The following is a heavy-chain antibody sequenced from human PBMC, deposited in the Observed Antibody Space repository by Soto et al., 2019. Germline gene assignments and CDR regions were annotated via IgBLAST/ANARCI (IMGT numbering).Heavy chain of an antibody. CDR3: AHTYYYDSSGYDHY. CDR1: GFSLSTSGVG. D-gene: IGHD3-22*01. J-gene: IGHJ4*02. Sequence: QITLKESGPTLVKPTQTLTLTCTFSGFSLSTSGVGVGWIRQPPGKALEWLALIYWDDDKRYSPSLKSRLTITKDTSKNQVVLTMTNMDPVDTATYYCAHTYYYDSSGYDHYWGQGTLVTVSS. V-gene: IGHV2-5*02. CDR2: IYWDDDK.